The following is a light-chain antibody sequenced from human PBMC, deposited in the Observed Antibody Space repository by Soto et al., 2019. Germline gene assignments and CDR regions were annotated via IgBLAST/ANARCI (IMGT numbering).Light chain of an antibody. J-gene: IGLJ1*01. CDR3: SSYTGSSTLYV. Sequence: QSALTQPASVSGSPRQSITISCTGTSSDVGTYNYVSWYQQHPGKAPKVMIYEVTYRPSGVSNRFSGSKSGNTASLTISGLQAEDEAEYYCSSYTGSSTLYVFGTGTKVTVL. CDR1: SSDVGTYNY. V-gene: IGLV2-14*01. CDR2: EVT.